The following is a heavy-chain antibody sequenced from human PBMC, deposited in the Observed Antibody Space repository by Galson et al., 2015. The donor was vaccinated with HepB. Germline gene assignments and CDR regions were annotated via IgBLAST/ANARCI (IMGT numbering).Heavy chain of an antibody. J-gene: IGHJ6*02. CDR2: IYSNGNT. D-gene: IGHD2-15*01. CDR1: NGSISYFF. CDR3: ARGCRGGRCDSYGGMDV. Sequence: SETLSLTCSVSNGSISYFFWSWIRQPPGKRLEWIGYIYSNGNTKSNPSLKSRLTISVDTSRNQFSLKLNSVTAADTAVYYCARGCRGGRCDSYGGMDVWGQGTTVTASS. V-gene: IGHV4-59*01.